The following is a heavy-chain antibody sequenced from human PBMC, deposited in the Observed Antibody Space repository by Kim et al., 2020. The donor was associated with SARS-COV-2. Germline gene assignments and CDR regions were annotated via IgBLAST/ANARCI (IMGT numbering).Heavy chain of an antibody. D-gene: IGHD1-26*01. CDR1: GYGFTTYH. V-gene: IGHV1-46*01. Sequence: ASVKVSCKSSGYGFTTYHSHWVRQAPGQGLEWMGTINSSGGSTTYAQKFQDRVTMTRDMSTSTVYMELGSRISDNTAVYYCARGSGTYSHLDYWGQGTLITASS. CDR3: ARGSGTYSHLDY. CDR2: INSSGGST. J-gene: IGHJ4*02.